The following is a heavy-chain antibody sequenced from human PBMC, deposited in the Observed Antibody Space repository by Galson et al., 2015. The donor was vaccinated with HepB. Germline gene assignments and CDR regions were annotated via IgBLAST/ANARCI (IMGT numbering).Heavy chain of an antibody. CDR1: GDSVSSNDAA. V-gene: IGHV6-1*01. CDR3: TRGVYSWSSRHSYYDGMDV. Sequence: CAISGDSVSSNDAAWNWIRQSPSRGLEWLGRTYYRSKWFNDYAISVKSRITINPDTSKNQFSLQLNSVTPEDTAVYYCTRGVYSWSSRHSYYDGMDVWGQGTTVTVSS. D-gene: IGHD6-6*01. CDR2: TYYRSKWFN. J-gene: IGHJ6*02.